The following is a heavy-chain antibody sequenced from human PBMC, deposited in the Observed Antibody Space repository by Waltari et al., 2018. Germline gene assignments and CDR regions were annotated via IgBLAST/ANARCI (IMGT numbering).Heavy chain of an antibody. CDR2: MGVGADT. D-gene: IGHD2-15*01. CDR3: AREGYTSGRCGAFDY. Sequence: EVQLVESGGGLVQPGGSLRLSCEASGFTFSSSVVHWVRRAPGEGLEWVSGMGVGADTYYPDSVKGRFTISRDNSKNTLFLQMNSLRVEDTAIYYCAREGYTSGRCGAFDYWGQGVLVTVSS. V-gene: IGHV3-23*04. CDR1: GFTFSSSV. J-gene: IGHJ4*02.